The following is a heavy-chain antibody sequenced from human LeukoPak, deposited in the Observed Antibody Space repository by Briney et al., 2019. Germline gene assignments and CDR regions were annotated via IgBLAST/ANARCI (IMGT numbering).Heavy chain of an antibody. CDR2: INPNSGGT. CDR1: GYSFTDYN. J-gene: IGHJ4*02. Sequence: ASVKVSWKASGYSFTDYNMQWLRQAPGQGLEWMGWINPNSGGTNYAQKFQGRVTMTRDTSISTAYMELSRLRSDDTAVYYCARDGHFDNWGQGTLVTVSS. CDR3: ARDGHFDN. V-gene: IGHV1-2*02.